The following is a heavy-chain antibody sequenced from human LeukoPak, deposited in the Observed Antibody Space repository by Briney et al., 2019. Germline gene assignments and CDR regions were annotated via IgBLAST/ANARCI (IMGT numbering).Heavy chain of an antibody. CDR3: ARRRRTGTGIDP. Sequence: PSETLSLTCTVSGGSISSSRYYWGWIRQPPGKGLEWIGSIYYSGSTYYNPSLKSRVTISVDTSKNQFSLKLSSVTAADTAVYYSARRRRTGTGIDPWGQGTLVTVSS. CDR1: GGSISSSRYY. CDR2: IYYSGST. D-gene: IGHD3-10*01. J-gene: IGHJ5*02. V-gene: IGHV4-39*01.